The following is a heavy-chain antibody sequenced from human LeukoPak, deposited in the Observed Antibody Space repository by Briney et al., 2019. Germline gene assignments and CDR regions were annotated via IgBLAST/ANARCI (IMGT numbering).Heavy chain of an antibody. V-gene: IGHV4-4*07. CDR3: ARGGSSWNGYYYYYMDV. CDR2: IYTSGST. CDR1: GGSISSYY. Sequence: PSETLSLTCTVSGGSISSYYWSWIRQPAGKGLEWIGRIYTSGSTNYNPSLKSRVTMSVDTSKNQFSLKLSSVTAADTAVYYCARGGSSWNGYYYYYMDVWGKGTTVTVSS. J-gene: IGHJ6*03. D-gene: IGHD6-13*01.